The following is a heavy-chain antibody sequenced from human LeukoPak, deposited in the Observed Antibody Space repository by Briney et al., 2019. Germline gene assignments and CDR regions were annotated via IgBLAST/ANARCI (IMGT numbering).Heavy chain of an antibody. Sequence: SETLSLTCTVSGGSISSYYWSWIRQPPGKGLEWIGYIYYSGSTNYNPSLKSRVTISVDTSKNQFSLRLSSVTAADTAVYYCARAQVDFWSGYPKYDAFDIWGQGTMVTVSS. V-gene: IGHV4-59*01. CDR1: GGSISSYY. CDR2: IYYSGST. CDR3: ARAQVDFWSGYPKYDAFDI. J-gene: IGHJ3*02. D-gene: IGHD3-3*01.